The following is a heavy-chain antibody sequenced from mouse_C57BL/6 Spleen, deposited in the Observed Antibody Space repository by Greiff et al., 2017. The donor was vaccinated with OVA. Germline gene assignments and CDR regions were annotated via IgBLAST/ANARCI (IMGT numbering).Heavy chain of an antibody. J-gene: IGHJ2*01. CDR3: ARGDYGSSYDY. CDR2: IYPGSGNT. CDR1: GYSFTSYY. D-gene: IGHD1-1*01. Sequence: QVQLKESGPELVKPGASVKISCKASGYSFTSYYIHWVQQRPGQGLEWIGWIYPGSGNTKYNEKFKGKATLTADTSSSTAYMQLSSLTSEDSAVYYCARGDYGSSYDYWGQGTTLTVSS. V-gene: IGHV1-66*01.